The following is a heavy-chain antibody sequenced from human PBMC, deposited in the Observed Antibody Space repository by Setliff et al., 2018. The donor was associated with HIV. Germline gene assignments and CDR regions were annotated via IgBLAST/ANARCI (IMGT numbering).Heavy chain of an antibody. J-gene: IGHJ4*02. CDR3: ARVTRYYDSSGYAFDY. D-gene: IGHD3-22*01. V-gene: IGHV1-18*01. CDR2: MNPYNGNT. Sequence: ASVKVSCKPSGYAFATYDINWVRQAAGQGLEWMGWMNPYNGNTNYAQKLQGRVNMTTDTSTSTAYMELRSLGSDDTAVYYCARVTRYYDSSGYAFDYWGQGTLVTVSS. CDR1: GYAFATYD.